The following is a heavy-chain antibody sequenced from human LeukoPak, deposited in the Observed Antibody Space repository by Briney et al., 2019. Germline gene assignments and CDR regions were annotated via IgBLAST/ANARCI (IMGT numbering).Heavy chain of an antibody. Sequence: GSLRPSGAASGITFNSYWMSWVRQAPGKGLEWVANIKQGGSEKYYVDSVKGRFTISRDNAKNSLYLQMNSLRAEDTAVYYCARARGEYCSSTSCYGPKFDYWGQGTLVTVSS. CDR1: GITFNSYW. V-gene: IGHV3-7*01. CDR3: ARARGEYCSSTSCYGPKFDY. D-gene: IGHD2-2*01. CDR2: IKQGGSEK. J-gene: IGHJ4*02.